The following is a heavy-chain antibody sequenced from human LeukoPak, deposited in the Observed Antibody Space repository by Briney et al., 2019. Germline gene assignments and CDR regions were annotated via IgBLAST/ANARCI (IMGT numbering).Heavy chain of an antibody. CDR3: ARDRRYCSSTSCYLGAFDI. Sequence: PGGSLRLSCAASGFTFSNYDMSWVRQAPGKGLEWVSGINWNGASTDYADSVKGRFTISRDNAKNYLYLQMNSLRDEDTALYHCARDRRYCSSTSCYLGAFDIWGQGTMVTVSS. J-gene: IGHJ3*02. V-gene: IGHV3-20*01. CDR1: GFTFSNYD. CDR2: INWNGAST. D-gene: IGHD2-2*01.